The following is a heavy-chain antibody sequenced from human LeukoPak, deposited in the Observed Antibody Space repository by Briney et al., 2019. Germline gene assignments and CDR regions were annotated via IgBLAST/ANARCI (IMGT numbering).Heavy chain of an antibody. Sequence: ASVKVSCKASGGTFSSYAISWVRQAPGQGLEWMGGIIPIFGTANYAQKFQGSVTITTDESTSTAYMELSSLRSEDTAVYYCTRADSGSYLEGGFDPWGQGTLVTVSS. D-gene: IGHD1-26*01. CDR3: TRADSGSYLEGGFDP. V-gene: IGHV1-69*05. J-gene: IGHJ5*02. CDR1: GGTFSSYA. CDR2: IIPIFGTA.